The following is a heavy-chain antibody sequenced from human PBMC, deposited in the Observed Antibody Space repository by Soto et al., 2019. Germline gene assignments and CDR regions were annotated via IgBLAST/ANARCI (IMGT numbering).Heavy chain of an antibody. V-gene: IGHV3-72*01. D-gene: IGHD6-25*01. CDR3: VRMSAAASNAFDI. Sequence: EVKVVESGGGLVQPGGSLRLSCAGSEFSFSDLYMDWVRQAPGKGLEWVGRSRNRPKKYTTEYAASVKGRFTISRDDSKNSLYLQMNSLKTEDTAVYFCVRMSAAASNAFDIWGHGTMVTVSS. CDR1: EFSFSDLY. CDR2: SRNRPKKYTT. J-gene: IGHJ3*02.